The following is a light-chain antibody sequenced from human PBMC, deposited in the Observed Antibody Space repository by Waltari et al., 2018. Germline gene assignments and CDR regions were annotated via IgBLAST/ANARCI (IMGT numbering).Light chain of an antibody. CDR3: MQGLQTPT. Sequence: DIVMTHSPLSLPVNPGEPASISCRSSQSLLHSNGYDYLGWYLQKPGQSPQLLCYLASNRASGVPDRFSGSGSGTDFTLKISRVEAEDVGVYYCMQGLQTPTFGQGTKLEI. CDR2: LAS. CDR1: QSLLHSNGYDY. J-gene: IGKJ2*01. V-gene: IGKV2-28*01.